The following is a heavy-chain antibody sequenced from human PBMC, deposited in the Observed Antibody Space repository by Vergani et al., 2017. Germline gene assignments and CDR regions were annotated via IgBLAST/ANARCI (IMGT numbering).Heavy chain of an antibody. CDR1: GGTFSSYA. CDR3: ARDFNWNYDPAGPIDP. Sequence: QVQLVQSGAEVKKPGSSVKVSCKASGGTFSSYAISWVRQAPGQGLEWMGRIIPILGIANYAQKVQGRFTITADKSKSTSYMELSSLRSEDTAVYYCARDFNWNYDPAGPIDPWGQGTLVTVSS. J-gene: IGHJ5*02. D-gene: IGHD1-7*01. CDR2: IIPILGIA. V-gene: IGHV1-69*09.